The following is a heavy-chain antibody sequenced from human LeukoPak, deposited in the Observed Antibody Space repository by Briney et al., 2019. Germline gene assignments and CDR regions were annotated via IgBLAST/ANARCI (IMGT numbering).Heavy chain of an antibody. Sequence: GGSLRLSCAASGFTFSDCYMSWIRQAPGKGLEWVSYISSSGSTIYYADSVKGRFTISRDNAKNSLYLQMNSLRAEDTAVYYCARDPGIAAAGMYMDVWGKGTTVTVSS. CDR2: ISSSGSTI. V-gene: IGHV3-11*04. J-gene: IGHJ6*03. CDR3: ARDPGIAAAGMYMDV. CDR1: GFTFSDCY. D-gene: IGHD6-13*01.